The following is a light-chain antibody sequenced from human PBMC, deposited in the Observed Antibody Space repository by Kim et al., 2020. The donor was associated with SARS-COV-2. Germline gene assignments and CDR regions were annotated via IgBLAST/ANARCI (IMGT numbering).Light chain of an antibody. CDR2: QDS. J-gene: IGLJ2*01. CDR1: KVGDKY. Sequence: SVSPGHTASITCSGDKVGDKYACWYQQKPGQSPVLVIYQDSKRPSGIPERFSGSNSGNTATLTISGTQAMDEADYYCQAWDSSTVVFGGGTQLTVL. CDR3: QAWDSSTVV. V-gene: IGLV3-1*01.